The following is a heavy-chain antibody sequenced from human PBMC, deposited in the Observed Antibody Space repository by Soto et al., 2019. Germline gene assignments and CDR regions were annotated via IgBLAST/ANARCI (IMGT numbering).Heavy chain of an antibody. J-gene: IGHJ4*02. CDR1: GGSISSYY. Sequence: SETLSLTCTVSGGSISSYYWSWIRQPPGKGLEWIGYIYYSGSTNYNPSLKSRVTISVNTSKNQFSLKLSSVTAADTAVYYCATSDYGDYLQLDYWGQGTLVTVSS. CDR2: IYYSGST. CDR3: ATSDYGDYLQLDY. D-gene: IGHD4-17*01. V-gene: IGHV4-59*01.